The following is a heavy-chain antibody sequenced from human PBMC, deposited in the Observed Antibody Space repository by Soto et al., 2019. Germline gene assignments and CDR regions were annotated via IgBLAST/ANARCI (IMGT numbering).Heavy chain of an antibody. V-gene: IGHV1-3*01. D-gene: IGHD3-10*02. Sequence: QVQFMQSGAEVKKPGASVKVSCKASGYTFNSHAIHWVRQAPGQRPEWLGWINAGNGNTYYSEKFEGRVTFTRDTAATTVNMELTSLTSEDTAIYYCGRDQSGIGYYVDWFDPWDQGTLVTVSS. CDR3: GRDQSGIGYYVDWFDP. J-gene: IGHJ5*02. CDR1: GYTFNSHA. CDR2: INAGNGNT.